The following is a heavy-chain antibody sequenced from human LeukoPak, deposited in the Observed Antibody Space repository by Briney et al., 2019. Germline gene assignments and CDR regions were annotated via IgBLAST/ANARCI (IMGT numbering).Heavy chain of an antibody. J-gene: IGHJ4*02. CDR1: GGSINNYY. CDR3: ARYFGVVIPNFDY. V-gene: IGHV4-59*12. D-gene: IGHD3-3*01. CDR2: IYYSGST. Sequence: PSETLSLTCTVSGGSINNYYWSWIRQPPGMGLEWIGYIYYSGSTNYNPSPRSRVTISLDTSRNQFSLNLNSVTAADTAVYYCARYFGVVIPNFDYWGQGTLVTVSS.